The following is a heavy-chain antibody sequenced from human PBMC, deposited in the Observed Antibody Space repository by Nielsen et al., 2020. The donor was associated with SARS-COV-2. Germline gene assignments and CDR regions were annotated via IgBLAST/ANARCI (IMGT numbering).Heavy chain of an antibody. CDR2: INNDGSST. Sequence: GESLKISCAASGFTFSSYWMHWVRQAPGKGLVWVSRINNDGSSTSYADSVKGRFTISRDNAKNTLYLQMNSLRAEDTAVYYCARGDYSGWFYYYGMDVWGQGTTVTVSS. J-gene: IGHJ6*02. D-gene: IGHD6-19*01. CDR3: ARGDYSGWFYYYGMDV. CDR1: GFTFSSYW. V-gene: IGHV3-74*01.